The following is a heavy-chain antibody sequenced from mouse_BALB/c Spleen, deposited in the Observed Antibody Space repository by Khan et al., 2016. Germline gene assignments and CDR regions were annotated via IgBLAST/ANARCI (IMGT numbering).Heavy chain of an antibody. CDR1: GYTFTSYY. V-gene: IGHV1S56*01. Sequence: QVQLQQSGPELVKPGASVRISCKASGYTFTSYYIHWVKQRPGQGLEWIGWIYPGNGNTKYNEKFKGRATLTADKSSTTAYMQLSSLTSEDSAVHFCARTGTGAWFAYWGQGTLVTVSA. CDR2: IYPGNGNT. CDR3: ARTGTGAWFAY. D-gene: IGHD4-1*01. J-gene: IGHJ3*01.